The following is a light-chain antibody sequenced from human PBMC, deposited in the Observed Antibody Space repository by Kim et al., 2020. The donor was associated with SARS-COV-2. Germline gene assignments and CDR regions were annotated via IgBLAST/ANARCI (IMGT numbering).Light chain of an antibody. CDR2: GDN. V-gene: IGLV6-57*01. CDR3: QSYDSSNWV. J-gene: IGLJ3*02. CDR1: RRSIARNY. Sequence: GNTVTLSCARGRRSIARNYVQWYHQRPGSSPTTVIYGDNQRPSGVPDRFSGAIDSSSNSASLTISGLKTEDEADYYCQSYDSSNWVFGGGTQLTVL.